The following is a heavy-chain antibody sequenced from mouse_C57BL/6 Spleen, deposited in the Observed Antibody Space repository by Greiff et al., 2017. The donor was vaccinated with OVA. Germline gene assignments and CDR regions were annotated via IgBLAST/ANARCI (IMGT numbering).Heavy chain of an antibody. J-gene: IGHJ2*01. CDR2: ISSGGDYI. CDR3: RRRGVTNDFDY. CDR1: GFTFSSYA. D-gene: IGHD2-2*01. V-gene: IGHV5-9-1*02. Sequence: EVKLMESGEGLVKPGGSLKLSCAASGFTFSSYAMSWVRQTPEKRLEWVAYISSGGDYIYYADTVKGRFTISRDNARNTLYLQMSSLKSEDTAMDYGRRRGVTNDFDYWGQGTTLTVSS.